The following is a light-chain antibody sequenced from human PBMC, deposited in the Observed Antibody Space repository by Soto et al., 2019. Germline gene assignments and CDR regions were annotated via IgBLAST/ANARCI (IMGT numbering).Light chain of an antibody. CDR3: QTWGTGYWV. V-gene: IGLV4-69*01. CDR1: SGHSSYA. J-gene: IGLJ3*02. CDR2: LNSDGSH. Sequence: QLVLTQSPSASASLGASVKLTCTLSSGHSSYAIAWYQQQPEKGPRYLMKLNSDGSHSKGHGIPDRFSGSSSGAERYLTISSLQSEDEADYSCQTWGTGYWVFGGGTKLTVL.